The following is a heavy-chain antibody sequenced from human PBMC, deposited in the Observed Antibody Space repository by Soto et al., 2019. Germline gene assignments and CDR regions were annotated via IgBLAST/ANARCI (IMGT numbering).Heavy chain of an antibody. V-gene: IGHV3-23*01. D-gene: IGHD2-2*01. CDR3: SKEKISIGCCNWFAP. CDR1: GFIFSSYA. CDR2: ISGSGGST. Sequence: ELQLLESGGGLVQPGGSLRLSCAASGFIFSSYAMSWVRQAPGKGLEWVSAISGSGGSTYYADSVKGRFTISRDHSKNTLTLKMYSLIAEDKAVYYCSKEKISIGCCNWFAPWGQGTLVTVPS. J-gene: IGHJ5*02.